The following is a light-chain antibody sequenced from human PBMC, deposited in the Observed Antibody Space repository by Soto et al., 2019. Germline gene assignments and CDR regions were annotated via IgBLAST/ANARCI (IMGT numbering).Light chain of an antibody. V-gene: IGLV1-40*01. Sequence: QSVLTQPPSVSGAPGQRVTISCSGSSSNIGAPYDVHWYQHLPGTAPKLLLSGNDNRPSGVPDRFSGSRSGTSASLAITGLQAEDEADNYCPSCESSLSAWVFGGGTNLTVL. CDR2: GND. CDR3: PSCESSLSAWV. CDR1: SSNIGAPYD. J-gene: IGLJ3*02.